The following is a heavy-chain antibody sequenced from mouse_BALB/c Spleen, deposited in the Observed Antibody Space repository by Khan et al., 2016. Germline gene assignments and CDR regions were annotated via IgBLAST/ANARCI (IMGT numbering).Heavy chain of an antibody. Sequence: EVQLQESGPGLVKPSQSLSLTCTVAGYSITSDYAWNWIRQFPGNKLEWMGYINYSGDTHYNPSLKSRISITRDTSKNHFFLHLTSVTAEDTATYYCVREDYSWFSYWGQGTLVTVSA. J-gene: IGHJ3*01. CDR1: GYSITSDYA. CDR2: INYSGDT. V-gene: IGHV3-2*02. CDR3: VREDYSWFSY. D-gene: IGHD1-1*02.